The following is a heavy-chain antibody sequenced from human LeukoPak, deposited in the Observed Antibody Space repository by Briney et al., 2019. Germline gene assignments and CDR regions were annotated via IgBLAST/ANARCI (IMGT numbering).Heavy chain of an antibody. CDR3: ARVAYYYDSSGYTDAFDI. D-gene: IGHD3-22*01. V-gene: IGHV3-66*01. CDR1: GFTVSSNY. J-gene: IGHJ3*02. Sequence: GGSLRLSFPASGFTVSSNYMSWFRQPPGKGLDWVSVIYSGGSTYYANSVKGRFTISRDNSKNTLYLQMNSLRAEDTAVYYCARVAYYYDSSGYTDAFDIWGQGTMVTVSS. CDR2: IYSGGST.